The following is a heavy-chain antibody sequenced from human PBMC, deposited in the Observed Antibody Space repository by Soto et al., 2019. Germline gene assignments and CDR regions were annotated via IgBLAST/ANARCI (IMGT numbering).Heavy chain of an antibody. CDR3: ARLGEDYYGSGSYPY. CDR2: IYYSGST. Sequence: KTSETLSLTCTVSGGSISSGDYYWSWIRQPPGKGLEWIGYIYYSGSTYYNPSLKSRVTISVDTSKNQFSLKLSSVTAADTAVYYCARLGEDYYGSGSYPYWGQGTLVTVS. J-gene: IGHJ4*02. V-gene: IGHV4-30-4*01. D-gene: IGHD3-10*01. CDR1: GGSISSGDYY.